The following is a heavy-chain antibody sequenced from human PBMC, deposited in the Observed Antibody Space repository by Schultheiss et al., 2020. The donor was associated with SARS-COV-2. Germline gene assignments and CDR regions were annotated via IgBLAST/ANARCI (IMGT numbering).Heavy chain of an antibody. CDR1: GGSISSYY. CDR2: IYYSGST. V-gene: IGHV4-59*08. D-gene: IGHD5-18*01. Sequence: SQTLSLTCTVSGGSISSYYWSWIRQPPGKGLEWIGYIYYSGSTNYNPSLKSRVTISVDTSKNQFSLKLSSVTAADTAVYYCARAFDVDTSWGGYSPDYYFDYWGQGTLVTVSS. CDR3: ARAFDVDTSWGGYSPDYYFDY. J-gene: IGHJ4*02.